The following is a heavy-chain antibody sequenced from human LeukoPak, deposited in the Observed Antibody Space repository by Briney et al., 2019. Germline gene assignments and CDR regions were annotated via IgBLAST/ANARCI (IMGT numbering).Heavy chain of an antibody. D-gene: IGHD3-10*02. V-gene: IGHV3-7*01. CDR1: GFTFSSYG. CDR2: IKQDGSEK. J-gene: IGHJ6*04. Sequence: GGSLRLSCAASGFTFSSYGISWVRQAPGKGLEWVANIKQDGSEKYYVDSVKGRFTISRDNAKNSLYLQMNSLRAEDTAVYYCAELGITMIGGVWGKGTTVTISS. CDR3: AELGITMIGGV.